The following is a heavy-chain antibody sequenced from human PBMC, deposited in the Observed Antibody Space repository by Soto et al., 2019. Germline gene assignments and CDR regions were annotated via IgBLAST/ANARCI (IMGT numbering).Heavy chain of an antibody. CDR3: AREPMTTRYYYYGMDV. J-gene: IGHJ6*02. CDR1: GYTFTTYG. V-gene: IGHV1-69*13. CDR2: SIPSFGRA. D-gene: IGHD4-17*01. Sequence: SVKVSCKASGYTFTTYGINWVRQATGEGVEWMGGSIPSFGRASYAEKFQGRVTITADESMSTAYMELSSLRSEDTAVYYCAREPMTTRYYYYGMDVWGQRTTVTVSS.